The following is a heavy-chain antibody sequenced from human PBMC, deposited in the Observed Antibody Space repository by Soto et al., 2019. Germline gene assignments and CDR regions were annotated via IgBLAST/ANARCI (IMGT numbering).Heavy chain of an antibody. J-gene: IGHJ4*02. CDR2: LNPNSGDT. V-gene: IGHV1-8*01. Sequence: QVQLVQSGAEVKKPGASVKVSCKASGYTFSSYDINWVRQATGQGLEWMGWLNPNSGDTGYAQKFHGRVTLTRNTSINTAYKELSSLTSDDTAVYYCATSGGGWYLYWGQGTLVTVSS. CDR3: ATSGGGWYLY. D-gene: IGHD6-19*01. CDR1: GYTFSSYD.